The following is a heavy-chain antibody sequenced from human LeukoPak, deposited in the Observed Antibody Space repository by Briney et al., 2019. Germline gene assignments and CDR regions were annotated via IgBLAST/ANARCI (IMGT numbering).Heavy chain of an antibody. CDR2: FSPSGGST. D-gene: IGHD2-15*01. CDR1: GDTFTSYI. V-gene: IGHV1-46*01. J-gene: IGHJ4*02. Sequence: ASAKVSSKASGDTFTSYIMHWGRQAPGQGLERMGIFSPSGGSTSFAQRFQGRVTITRDTSTSTVYIELSSLRSEDTAVYYCARHSSGGRYLDYRGQGTLVTVSS. CDR3: ARHSSGGRYLDY.